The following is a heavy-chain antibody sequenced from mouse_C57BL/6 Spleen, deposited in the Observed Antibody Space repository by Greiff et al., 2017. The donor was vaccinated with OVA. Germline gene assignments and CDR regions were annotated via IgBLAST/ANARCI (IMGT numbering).Heavy chain of an antibody. V-gene: IGHV1-5*01. CDR1: GYTFTSYW. D-gene: IGHD2-10*02. CDR2: IYPGNSDT. CDR3: TRSYGNYPSWFAY. J-gene: IGHJ3*01. Sequence: EVKLVESGTVLARPGASVKMSCKTSGYTFTSYWMHWVKQRPGQGLEWIGAIYPGNSDTSYNQKFKGKAKLTAVTSASTAYMELISLTNSDSSVYYCTRSYGNYPSWFAYWGQGTLVTVSA.